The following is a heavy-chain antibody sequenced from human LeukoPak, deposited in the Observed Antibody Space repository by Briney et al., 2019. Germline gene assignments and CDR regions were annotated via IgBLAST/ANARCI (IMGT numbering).Heavy chain of an antibody. Sequence: SVKVSCKASGGTFSSYAISWVRQAPGQGLEWMGGIIPIFGTANYAQKFQGRVTITADESASTAYMELSSLRSEDTAVYYCAVWFGELSPFDYWGQGTLVTVSS. J-gene: IGHJ4*02. D-gene: IGHD3-10*01. CDR3: AVWFGELSPFDY. CDR2: IIPIFGTA. V-gene: IGHV1-69*13. CDR1: GGTFSSYA.